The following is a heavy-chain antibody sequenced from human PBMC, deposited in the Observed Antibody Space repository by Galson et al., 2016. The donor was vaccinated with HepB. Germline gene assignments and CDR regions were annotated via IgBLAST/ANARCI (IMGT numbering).Heavy chain of an antibody. J-gene: IGHJ4*02. D-gene: IGHD4-17*01. V-gene: IGHV4-34*01. Sequence: SETLSLTCAVSRGSFSGYYWTWIRQPPGKTLEWIGEITHSGSTNYNPSLKSRVTMSVDTSKNQFSLRLSSVTATDTAVYFCARRYGDNARIFDYWGQGTLVTVSS. CDR3: ARRYGDNARIFDY. CDR1: RGSFSGYY. CDR2: ITHSGST.